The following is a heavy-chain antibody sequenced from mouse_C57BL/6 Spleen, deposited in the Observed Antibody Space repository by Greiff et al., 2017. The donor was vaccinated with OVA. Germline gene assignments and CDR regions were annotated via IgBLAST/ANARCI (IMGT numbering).Heavy chain of an antibody. D-gene: IGHD6-1*01. CDR1: GYSFTGYF. Sequence: EVKLLESGPELVKPGDSVKISCKASGYSFTGYFMNWVMQSHGKSLEWIGRINPYNGDTFYNQKFKGKATLTVDKSSSTAHMELRSLTSEDSAVYYCARPLSSYAMDYWGQGTSVTVSS. CDR3: ARPLSSYAMDY. J-gene: IGHJ4*01. V-gene: IGHV1-20*01. CDR2: INPYNGDT.